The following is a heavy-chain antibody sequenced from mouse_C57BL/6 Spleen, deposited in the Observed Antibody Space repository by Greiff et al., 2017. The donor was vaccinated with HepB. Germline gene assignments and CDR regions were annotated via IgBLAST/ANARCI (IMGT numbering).Heavy chain of an antibody. V-gene: IGHV1-74*01. CDR2: VHPSDSDT. Sequence: QVHVKQPGAELVKPGASVKVSCKASGYTFTSYWMHWVKQRPGQGLEWIGRVHPSDSDTNYNQKFKGKATLTVDKSSSTAYMQLSSLTSEDSAVYYCAIWGTTVVERVPLDYWGQGTTLTVSS. J-gene: IGHJ2*01. CDR3: AIWGTTVVERVPLDY. CDR1: GYTFTSYW. D-gene: IGHD1-1*01.